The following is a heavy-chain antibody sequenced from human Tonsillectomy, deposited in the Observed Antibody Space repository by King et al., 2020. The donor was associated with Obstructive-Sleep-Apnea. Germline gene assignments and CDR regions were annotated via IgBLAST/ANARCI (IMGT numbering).Heavy chain of an antibody. J-gene: IGHJ4*02. CDR1: GFTFSSYA. CDR2: ISYDGSNK. CDR3: ASDKVWSGRLDY. V-gene: IGHV3-30-3*01. Sequence: VQLVESGGGVVQPGRSLRLSCAASGFTFSSYAMHWVRQAPGKGLEWVALISYDGSNKYYADSVKGRFTISRDNSKNTLYLQMNSLRAEDTAVYYCASDKVWSGRLDYWGQGTLVTVSS. D-gene: IGHD3-3*01.